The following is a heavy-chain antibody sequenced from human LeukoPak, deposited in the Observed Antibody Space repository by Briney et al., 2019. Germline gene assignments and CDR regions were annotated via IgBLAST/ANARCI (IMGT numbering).Heavy chain of an antibody. Sequence: ASVKVSCKASGYTFTSYYMHWVRRAPGQGLERMGLINPSAGTTTYAQKFQGRVTVTRDTSTSTVYMDLSSLKSEDTAVYYCARGKSSVWPVGLCMDVWGQGTTVTVSS. CDR1: GYTFTSYY. V-gene: IGHV1-46*01. CDR3: ARGKSSVWPVGLCMDV. CDR2: INPSAGTT. D-gene: IGHD6-19*01. J-gene: IGHJ6*02.